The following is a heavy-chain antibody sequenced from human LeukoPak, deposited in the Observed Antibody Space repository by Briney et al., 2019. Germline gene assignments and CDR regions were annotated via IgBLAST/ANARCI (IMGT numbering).Heavy chain of an antibody. CDR2: IYPCASPT. D-gene: IGHD5-18*01. Sequence: GESLKISCKGSGYSFTSYWIGWVRPLPGKGLEWMGIIYPCASPTRYSPSFQGQVTISADKSISTAYLQWSSLKASDTAMYYCARLVQLWSPTSSNWFDPWGQGTLVTVSS. V-gene: IGHV5-51*01. CDR3: ARLVQLWSPTSSNWFDP. CDR1: GYSFTSYW. J-gene: IGHJ5*02.